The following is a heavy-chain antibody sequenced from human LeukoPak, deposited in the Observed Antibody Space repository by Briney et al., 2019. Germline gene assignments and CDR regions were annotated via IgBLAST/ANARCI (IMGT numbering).Heavy chain of an antibody. D-gene: IGHD2-21*02. CDR3: ARVHGILWWRLRGDYFDY. J-gene: IGHJ4*02. CDR2: INPNSGGT. Sequence: GASVKVSCKSSGYTFNGYYMHWVRQAPGQGLEWMGWINPNSGGTNYAQKFQSRVTMTTDTSTSTAYMELRRLRSDDTAVYYCARVHGILWWRLRGDYFDYWGQGTLVTVSS. CDR1: GYTFNGYY. V-gene: IGHV1-2*02.